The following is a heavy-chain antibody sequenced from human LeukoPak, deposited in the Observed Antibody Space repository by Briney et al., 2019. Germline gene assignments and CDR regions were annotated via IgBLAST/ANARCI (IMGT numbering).Heavy chain of an antibody. CDR2: IIPIFGTA. CDR3: ARYSVVGATVFDY. V-gene: IGHV1-69*01. Sequence: SVKVSCKASGRTFSSYAISWVRQAPGQGLEWMGGIIPIFGTANYAQKFQGRVTITADESTSTAYMELSSLRSEDTAVYYCARYSVVGATVFDYWGQGTLVTVSS. D-gene: IGHD1-26*01. CDR1: GRTFSSYA. J-gene: IGHJ4*02.